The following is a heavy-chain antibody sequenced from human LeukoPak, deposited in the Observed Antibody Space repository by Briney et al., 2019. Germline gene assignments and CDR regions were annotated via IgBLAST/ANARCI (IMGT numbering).Heavy chain of an antibody. CDR3: ATDTRAVTTWANY. CDR1: GYTLTELS. V-gene: IGHV1-24*01. J-gene: IGHJ4*02. CDR2: FDPEDGET. Sequence: GASVKVSCKVSGYTLTELSMHWVRQAPGKGLEWMGGFDPEDGETIYAQKFQGRVTMTEDTSTDTAYMELSSLRPEDTAVYYCATDTRAVTTWANYWGQGTLVTVSS. D-gene: IGHD4-17*01.